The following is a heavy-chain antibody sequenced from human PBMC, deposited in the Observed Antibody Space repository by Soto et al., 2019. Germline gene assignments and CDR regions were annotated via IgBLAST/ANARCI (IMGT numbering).Heavy chain of an antibody. V-gene: IGHV3-23*01. CDR2: ISGSGGGT. CDR3: AKNMEVITTVGFISYYFDY. D-gene: IGHD3-22*01. J-gene: IGHJ4*02. Sequence: PGGSLRLSCAASGFTFSSYAMSWVRQAPGKGLEWVSAISGSGGGTYYADSVKGRFTISRDNSKNTLYLQMNSLRAEDTAVYYCAKNMEVITTVGFISYYFDYWGQGTLVTVSS. CDR1: GFTFSSYA.